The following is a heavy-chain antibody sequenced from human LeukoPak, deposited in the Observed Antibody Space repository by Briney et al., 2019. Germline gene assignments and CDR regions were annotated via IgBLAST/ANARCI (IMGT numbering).Heavy chain of an antibody. Sequence: GGSLRLSCAASGFTFSTYAMSWVRQAPGKGLEWVSSISGSGDNTYYADSVKGQFTLPRDNSKNTLDLQMNSLRAEDTAIYHCAKVKAPDAIASYFDYWGQGTLVTVSS. V-gene: IGHV3-23*01. CDR1: GFTFSTYA. CDR3: AKVKAPDAIASYFDY. J-gene: IGHJ4*02. CDR2: ISGSGDNT. D-gene: IGHD2-2*01.